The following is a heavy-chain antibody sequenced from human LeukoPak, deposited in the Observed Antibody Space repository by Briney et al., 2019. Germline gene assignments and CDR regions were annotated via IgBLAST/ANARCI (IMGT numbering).Heavy chain of an antibody. V-gene: IGHV3-23*01. D-gene: IGHD3-16*01. CDR2: ISGSGGST. CDR1: GFTFSSYA. J-gene: IGHJ4*02. CDR3: AKGYYDYVWGSYYFDY. Sequence: PGGSLRLSWAASGFTFSSYAMSWVRQAPGKGLEWVSAISGSGGSTYYAGSVKGRFTISRDNSRDTLYLQMNSLRAEDTAVYYCAKGYYDYVWGSYYFDYWGQGTLVTVSS.